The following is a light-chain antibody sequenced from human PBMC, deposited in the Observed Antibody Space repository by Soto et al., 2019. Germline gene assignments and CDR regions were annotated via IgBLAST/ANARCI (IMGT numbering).Light chain of an antibody. V-gene: IGKV3-20*01. CDR3: QQYGSSPRT. CDR2: GAS. Sequence: EIVLTQSPGTLSLSPGERATLSCRASQSVSSSYLAWYQQKPGQAPRLLIYGASSRATVIPDRFSGSGSGTDFTLTISRLEPEDFAVFYCQQYGSSPRTFGQGTNLEIK. J-gene: IGKJ2*01. CDR1: QSVSSSY.